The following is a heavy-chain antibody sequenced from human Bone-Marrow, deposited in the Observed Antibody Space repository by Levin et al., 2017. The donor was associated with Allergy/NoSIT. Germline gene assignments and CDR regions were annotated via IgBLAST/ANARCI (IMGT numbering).Heavy chain of an antibody. J-gene: IGHJ6*03. CDR1: GYSFTSYW. V-gene: IGHV5-51*01. D-gene: IGHD2-2*01. CDR2: IYPGDSDT. CDR3: AREIVVPAASHYYYYMDV. Sequence: GESLKISCKGSGYSFTSYWIGWVRQMPGKGLEWMGIIYPGDSDTRYSPSFQGQVTISADKSISTAYLQWSSLKASDTAMYYCAREIVVPAASHYYYYMDVWGKGTTVTVSS.